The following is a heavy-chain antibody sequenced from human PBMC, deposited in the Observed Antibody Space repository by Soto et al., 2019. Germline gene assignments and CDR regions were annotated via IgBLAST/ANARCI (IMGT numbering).Heavy chain of an antibody. Sequence: EVQLVESGGGLVQPGGSLRLSCAASGFTFSSYSMNWVRQARGKGLEWVSYISSSSSTIYYADSVKGRFTISRDNAKNSLYLQMNSLRDEDTAVYYCARDLRLGELSSNLFDYWGQGTLVTVSS. CDR2: ISSSSSTI. D-gene: IGHD3-16*02. J-gene: IGHJ4*02. CDR1: GFTFSSYS. CDR3: ARDLRLGELSSNLFDY. V-gene: IGHV3-48*02.